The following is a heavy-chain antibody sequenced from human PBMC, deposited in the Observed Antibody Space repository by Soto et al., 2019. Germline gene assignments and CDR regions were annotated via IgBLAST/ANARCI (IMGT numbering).Heavy chain of an antibody. CDR3: AKGGRQWLVTSGFNY. D-gene: IGHD6-19*01. V-gene: IGHV3-30*18. J-gene: IGHJ4*02. CDR1: GFTFSDYA. Sequence: VQLVESGGGVVQPGRSLRLSCAASGFTFSDYAMHWVRQAPGKGLEWVAVVSHDGRNTHYADSVKGRFTISRDSSKNTVSLEMTGLRADDTAVYYGAKGGRQWLVTSGFNYWGQGALVTVSS. CDR2: VSHDGRNT.